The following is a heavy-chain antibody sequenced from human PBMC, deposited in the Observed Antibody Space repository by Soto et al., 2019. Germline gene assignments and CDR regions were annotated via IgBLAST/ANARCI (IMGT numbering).Heavy chain of an antibody. CDR3: ARVFSSTSFVGPAEY. CDR2: ISSSSSYI. Sequence: GSLRLSCAASGFTFSSYSMNWVRQAPGKGLEWVSSISSSSSYIYYADSVKGRFTISRDNAKNSLYLQMNSLRAEDTAVYYCARVFSSTSFVGPAEYWGQGTLVTVSS. CDR1: GFTFSSYS. D-gene: IGHD2-2*01. V-gene: IGHV3-21*01. J-gene: IGHJ4*02.